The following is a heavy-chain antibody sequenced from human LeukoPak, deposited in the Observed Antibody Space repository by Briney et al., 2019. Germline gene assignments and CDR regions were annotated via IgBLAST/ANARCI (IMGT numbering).Heavy chain of an antibody. CDR2: IYGGGST. CDR3: TREMVMIDY. CDR1: GFTVSSSY. Sequence: GGSLRLSCAASGFTVSSSYMNWVRQAPGKGLEWVSLIYGGGSTYYADSVKGRFTISRDNAKSSLYLQMNSLRAEDTAVYYCTREMVMIDYWGQGNLVTVSS. D-gene: IGHD3-22*01. V-gene: IGHV3-53*01. J-gene: IGHJ4*02.